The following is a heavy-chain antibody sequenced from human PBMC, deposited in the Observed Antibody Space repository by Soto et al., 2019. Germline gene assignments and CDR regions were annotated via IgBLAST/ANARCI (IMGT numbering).Heavy chain of an antibody. D-gene: IGHD3-22*01. CDR2: TYYRSKWYN. CDR3: ERYYYDSSGYLEY. J-gene: IGHJ4*02. Sequence: SQTLSLTCAISGDTVSSNSATWNWIRQSPSRGLEWLGRTYYRSKWYNDYAVSVKSRITINPDTSKNQFSLQLNSVTPEDTAVYYCERYYYDSSGYLEYWGKGTLVNVSA. V-gene: IGHV6-1*01. CDR1: GDTVSSNSAT.